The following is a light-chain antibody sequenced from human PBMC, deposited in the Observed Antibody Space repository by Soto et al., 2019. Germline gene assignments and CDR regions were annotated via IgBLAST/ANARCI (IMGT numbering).Light chain of an antibody. CDR2: DAS. Sequence: EIVMTQSPATLSLSPGERATLSCRPSQSLYINLAWYQQKPGQAPRLLIYDASTRATGISARFSGSGSGTEFSLTISSPQSDDSATYYCQHYNDWPPAWAFGHGTKVDI. CDR1: QSLYIN. J-gene: IGKJ1*01. CDR3: QHYNDWPPAWA. V-gene: IGKV3-15*01.